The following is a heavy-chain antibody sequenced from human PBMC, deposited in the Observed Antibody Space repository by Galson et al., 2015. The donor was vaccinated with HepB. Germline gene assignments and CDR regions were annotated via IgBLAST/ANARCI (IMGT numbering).Heavy chain of an antibody. CDR2: ISSGGTYI. J-gene: IGHJ4*02. D-gene: IGHD1-20*01. CDR1: GFTFNAYS. Sequence: SLRLSCAASGFTFNAYSMNWVRQAPGKRLEWVSSISSGGTYIYYTDSVKGRFTISRDNVKNSLYLQMSSLRAGDTAVYYCARGSNWNRDYFESWGQGILVTVSS. CDR3: ARGSNWNRDYFES. V-gene: IGHV3-21*01.